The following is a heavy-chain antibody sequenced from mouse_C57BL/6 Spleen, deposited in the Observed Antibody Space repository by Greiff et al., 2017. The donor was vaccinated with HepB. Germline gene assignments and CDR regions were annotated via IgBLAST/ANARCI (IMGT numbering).Heavy chain of an antibody. CDR1: GYTFTDYE. V-gene: IGHV1-15*01. Sequence: QVQLKESGAELVRPGASVTLSCKASGYTFTDYEMHWVKQTPVHGLEWIGAIDPETGGTAYNQKFKGKAILTADKSSSTAYMELRSLTSEDSAVYYCKGTFAYWGQGTLVTVSA. D-gene: IGHD3-3*01. CDR3: KGTFAY. CDR2: IDPETGGT. J-gene: IGHJ3*01.